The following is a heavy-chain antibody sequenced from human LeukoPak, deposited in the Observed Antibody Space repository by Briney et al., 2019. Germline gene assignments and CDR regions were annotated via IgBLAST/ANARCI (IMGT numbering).Heavy chain of an antibody. Sequence: SETLSLTCTVSGGSISSGSYYWSWIRQPAGKGLEWIGRIYTSGSTNYNPSLKSRVTISIDTSKNQFSLKLSSVTAADTAVYYCARGGDFGVPAPLGIDAFDIWGQGTMVTVSS. CDR3: ARGGDFGVPAPLGIDAFDI. D-gene: IGHD2-2*01. V-gene: IGHV4-61*02. CDR2: IYTSGST. CDR1: GGSISSGSYY. J-gene: IGHJ3*02.